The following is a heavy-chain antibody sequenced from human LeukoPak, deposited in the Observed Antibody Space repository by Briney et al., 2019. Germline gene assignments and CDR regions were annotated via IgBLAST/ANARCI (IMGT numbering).Heavy chain of an antibody. CDR1: GFNLRSFW. D-gene: IGHD3-16*01. V-gene: IGHV4-59*01. CDR3: ARGEHDYVWGRENWFDP. J-gene: IGHJ5*02. Sequence: GSLRLSCAASGFNLRSFWMSWVRQAPGKGLEWIGYIYYSGSTNNNPSLKSRVTISVDTSKNQFSLKLSSVTAADTAVYYCARGEHDYVWGRENWFDPWGQGTLVTVSS. CDR2: IYYSGST.